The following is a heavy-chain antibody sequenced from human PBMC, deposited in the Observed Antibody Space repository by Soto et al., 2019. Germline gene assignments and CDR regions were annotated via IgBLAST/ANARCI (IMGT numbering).Heavy chain of an antibody. CDR1: GCSISSGGYY. V-gene: IGHV4-31*03. Sequence: SETLSLPCPVSGCSISSGGYYWSWIRQHPGKGLEWIGYIYYSGSTYYNPSLKSRVTISVDTSKNQFSLKLSSVTAADTAVYYCAADLEPDYDILTGYLPGVNYWGQGTLVTVSS. D-gene: IGHD3-9*01. J-gene: IGHJ4*02. CDR3: AADLEPDYDILTGYLPGVNY. CDR2: IYYSGST.